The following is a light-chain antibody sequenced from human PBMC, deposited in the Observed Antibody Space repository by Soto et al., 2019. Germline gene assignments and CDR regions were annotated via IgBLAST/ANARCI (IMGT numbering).Light chain of an antibody. CDR3: SSHAGSNHLV. J-gene: IGLJ2*01. V-gene: IGLV2-8*01. CDR2: EVS. Sequence: QSALTQPPSASGSPGQSVTISCTGTSSDVGGYNYVSWYQQHPGKAPKLMIYEVSKRPSGVPDRFSGSKSGNTASLTVSGLAAEDEADYCCSSHAGSNHLVFGGGTKVTVL. CDR1: SSDVGGYNY.